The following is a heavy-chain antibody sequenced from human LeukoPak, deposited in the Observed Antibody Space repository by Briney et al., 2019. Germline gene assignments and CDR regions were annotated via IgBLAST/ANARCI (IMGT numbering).Heavy chain of an antibody. V-gene: IGHV1-8*01. CDR1: GYTFTSYD. CDR2: MNPNSGNT. Sequence: ASVKVSCKASGYTFTSYDINWVRQATGQGLEWMGWMNPNSGNTGYAQKFQGRVTMTRVTSISTAYMELSRLRSDDTAVYYCARDPLNYYDSSGYPGGYYFDYWGQGTLVTVSS. J-gene: IGHJ4*02. CDR3: ARDPLNYYDSSGYPGGYYFDY. D-gene: IGHD3-22*01.